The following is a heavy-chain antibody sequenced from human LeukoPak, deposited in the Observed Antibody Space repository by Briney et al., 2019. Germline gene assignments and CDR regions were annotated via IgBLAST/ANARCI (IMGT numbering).Heavy chain of an antibody. Sequence: KPAGSLRLSCAVSGWPFSNHWMTWVRQAPGKGLERVANINQDGSKKYYVDSVKGRFSISRDNAKNSLYLQMNSLRVEDTAMYFCAREGYGDYHIWGQGTIVTVSS. D-gene: IGHD4-17*01. CDR3: AREGYGDYHI. CDR1: GWPFSNHW. V-gene: IGHV3-7*01. CDR2: INQDGSKK. J-gene: IGHJ3*02.